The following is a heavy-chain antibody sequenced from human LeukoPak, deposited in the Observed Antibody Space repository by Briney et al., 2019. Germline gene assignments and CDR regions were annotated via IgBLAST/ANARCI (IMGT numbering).Heavy chain of an antibody. Sequence: QPGGSLRLSCAASGFTFSTYWMSWYRQAPGKGLEWVGNINQDASEINYVDSVRGRFTISRDNAKNSLHLQMNSLRAEDTAVYYCATDRDNSDWQKRFDSWGQGTLVTVSS. V-gene: IGHV3-7*01. D-gene: IGHD2-21*02. CDR2: INQDASEI. CDR1: GFTFSTYW. J-gene: IGHJ4*02. CDR3: ATDRDNSDWQKRFDS.